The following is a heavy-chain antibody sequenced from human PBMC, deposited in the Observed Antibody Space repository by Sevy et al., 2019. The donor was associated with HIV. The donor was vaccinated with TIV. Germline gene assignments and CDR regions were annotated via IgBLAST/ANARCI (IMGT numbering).Heavy chain of an antibody. Sequence: SETLSLTCTVSGASMASSHYWGWIRQPPGKGLEWIASIYNGGTTFYNPSLKTRVTISVDTSKNQLSLRLTSVTAADTAVYYCARLPQWLRPSFDSWGQGTLVTVSS. D-gene: IGHD6-19*01. CDR2: IYNGGTT. J-gene: IGHJ4*02. CDR1: GASMASSHY. V-gene: IGHV4-39*01. CDR3: ARLPQWLRPSFDS.